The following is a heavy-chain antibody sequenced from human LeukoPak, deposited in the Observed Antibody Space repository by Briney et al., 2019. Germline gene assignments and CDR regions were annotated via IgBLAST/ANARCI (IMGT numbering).Heavy chain of an antibody. CDR2: INDNSHYI. CDR3: ARDHEYSSGRYWDY. Sequence: PGGSLRLSCAASGITFSSYSMNWVRQAPGKGLEWVSSINDNSHYIYYADSVKGRFTTSRDNAKNSLYLQMNSLRAEDTAVYYCARDHEYSSGRYWDYWGQGTLVTVSS. CDR1: GITFSSYS. V-gene: IGHV3-21*01. D-gene: IGHD6-19*01. J-gene: IGHJ4*02.